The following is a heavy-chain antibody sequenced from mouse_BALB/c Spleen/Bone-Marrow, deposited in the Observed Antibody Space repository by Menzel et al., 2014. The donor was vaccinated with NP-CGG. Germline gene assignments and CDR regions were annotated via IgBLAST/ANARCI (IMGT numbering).Heavy chain of an antibody. CDR3: ARNNGGYYSWFAY. D-gene: IGHD2-3*01. Sequence: VNVVESGPGLVQPSQSLSITCTVSGFSLTSYGVHWVRQSPGKGLEWLGVIWSGGSTDYNAAFISSLSISKDNSKSQVFFKMNSLQANDTAIDYCARNNGGYYSWFAYWGQGTLVTVSA. V-gene: IGHV2-2*02. CDR1: GFSLTSYG. J-gene: IGHJ3*01. CDR2: IWSGGST.